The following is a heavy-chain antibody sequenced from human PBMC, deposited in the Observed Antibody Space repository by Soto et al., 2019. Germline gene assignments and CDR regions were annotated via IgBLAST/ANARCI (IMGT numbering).Heavy chain of an antibody. CDR1: GGSISSSNW. J-gene: IGHJ4*02. CDR3: ASLSPGRYYFDY. D-gene: IGHD3-10*01. CDR2: IYHSGST. V-gene: IGHV4-4*02. Sequence: QVQLQESGPGLVKPSGTLSLTCAVSGGSISSSNWWSWVRQPPGKGLEWIGEIYHSGSTNYNPSLKSRVTISVDTSKNQFSLRLTSVTAADTAVYYCASLSPGRYYFDYWGQGILVTVSS.